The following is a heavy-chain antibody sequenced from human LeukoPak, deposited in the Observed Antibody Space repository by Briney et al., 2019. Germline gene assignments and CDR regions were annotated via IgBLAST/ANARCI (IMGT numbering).Heavy chain of an antibody. V-gene: IGHV1-18*01. CDR3: ARDPDSGSYYSPSYYYYMDV. D-gene: IGHD1-26*01. CDR1: GYTFTSYG. J-gene: IGHJ6*03. CDR2: ISAYNGNT. Sequence: ASVTVSCKASGYTFTSYGISWVRQAPGQGLEWMGWISAYNGNTNYAQKLQGRVTMTTDTSTSTAYMELRSLRSDDTAVYYCARDPDSGSYYSPSYYYYMDVWGKGTTVTISS.